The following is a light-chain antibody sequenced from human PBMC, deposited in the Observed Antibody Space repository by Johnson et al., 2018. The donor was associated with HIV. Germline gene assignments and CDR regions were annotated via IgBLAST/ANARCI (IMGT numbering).Light chain of an antibody. Sequence: QSVLTQPPSVSAAPGQKVTISCSGSSSNIGNIYVSWYQPLPGTAPKLLIYDNYKRPSGIPDRFSGSKSGTSAALGITGLQSGDEADYYCGTWDSSLSAPYVFGTGTKVTVL. CDR3: GTWDSSLSAPYV. V-gene: IGLV1-51*01. CDR2: DNY. J-gene: IGLJ1*01. CDR1: SSNIGNIY.